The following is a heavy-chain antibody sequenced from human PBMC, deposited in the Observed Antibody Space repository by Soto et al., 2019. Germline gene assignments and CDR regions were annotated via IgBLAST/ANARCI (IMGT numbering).Heavy chain of an antibody. CDR3: AAEQYYDFWSGYFPPGPDYYYYGMDV. Sequence: SVQVSCKASGFTFTSSAVQWVRQARGQRLEWIGWIVVGSGNTNYAQKFQERGTITRDMSTSTAYMELSSLRSEDTAVYYCAAEQYYDFWSGYFPPGPDYYYYGMDVWGQGTTVTVSS. V-gene: IGHV1-58*01. D-gene: IGHD3-3*01. CDR1: GFTFTSSA. J-gene: IGHJ6*02. CDR2: IVVGSGNT.